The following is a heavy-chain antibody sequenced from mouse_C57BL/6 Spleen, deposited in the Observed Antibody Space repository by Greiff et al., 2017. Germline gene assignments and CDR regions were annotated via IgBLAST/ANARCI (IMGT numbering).Heavy chain of an antibody. CDR3: ARYGTTVVAHFDY. Sequence: DVQLQESGPELVKPGASVKISCKASGYSFTGYYMNWVKQSPEKSLEWIGEINPSTGGTTYNQKFKAKATLTVDKSSSTAYMQLKSLTSEDSAVYYCARYGTTVVAHFDYWGQGTTLTVSS. CDR1: GYSFTGYY. V-gene: IGHV1-42*01. J-gene: IGHJ2*01. CDR2: INPSTGGT. D-gene: IGHD1-1*01.